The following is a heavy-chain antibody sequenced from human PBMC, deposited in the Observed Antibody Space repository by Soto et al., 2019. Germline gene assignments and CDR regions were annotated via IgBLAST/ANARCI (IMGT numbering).Heavy chain of an antibody. D-gene: IGHD2-2*02. Sequence: LSLTCTVSGGSISSYYWSWIRQPPGKGLEWIGYIYYSGSTNYNPSLKSRVTISVDTSKNQFSLKLSSVTAADTAVYYCARQYCSSTSCYIPYYYMDVWGKGTTVTVSS. V-gene: IGHV4-59*08. CDR3: ARQYCSSTSCYIPYYYMDV. CDR1: GGSISSYY. CDR2: IYYSGST. J-gene: IGHJ6*03.